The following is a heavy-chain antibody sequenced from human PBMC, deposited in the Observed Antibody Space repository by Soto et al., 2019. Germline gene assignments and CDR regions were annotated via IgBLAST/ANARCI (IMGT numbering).Heavy chain of an antibody. D-gene: IGHD2-15*01. J-gene: IGHJ5*02. V-gene: IGHV3-9*01. Sequence: EVQLVESGGGLVQPGRSLRLSCAASGFTFDDYAMHWVRQAPGKGLEWVSGISWNSGSIGYADSVKGRFTISRDNAKNSLYLQMNSLRAEDTALYYCAKEAGYCSGGSCYNWFDPWGQGTLVTVSS. CDR2: ISWNSGSI. CDR1: GFTFDDYA. CDR3: AKEAGYCSGGSCYNWFDP.